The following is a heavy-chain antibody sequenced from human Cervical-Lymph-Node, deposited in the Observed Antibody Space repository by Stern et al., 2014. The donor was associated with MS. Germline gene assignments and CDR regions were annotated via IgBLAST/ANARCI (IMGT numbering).Heavy chain of an antibody. V-gene: IGHV3-30*14. CDR2: ISFDGRNK. Sequence: VQLVESGGGVVQPGRSLRLSCAASGFSFSYYTMHWVRQAPGKGLEWVAAISFDGRNKYYADSVRGRFTISRDTSNNTLFLQMSTLRTEDTAVFYCASPPPFDFWGQGTLVAVSS. CDR1: GFSFSYYT. J-gene: IGHJ4*02. CDR3: ASPPPFDF.